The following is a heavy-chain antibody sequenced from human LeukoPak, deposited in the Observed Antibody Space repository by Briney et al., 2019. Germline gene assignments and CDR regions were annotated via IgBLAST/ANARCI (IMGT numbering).Heavy chain of an antibody. CDR2: ISSSSSYI. CDR3: ARSPDYGV. D-gene: IGHD4-17*01. J-gene: IGHJ4*02. CDR1: GFTFSSYS. V-gene: IGHV3-21*01. Sequence: GGSLRLSCAASGFTFSSYSMNWVRQAPGKGPEWVSSISSSSSYINYADSVKGRFTISRDNAKNSLYLQMNSLRAEDTAVYYCARSPDYGVWGQGTLVTVSS.